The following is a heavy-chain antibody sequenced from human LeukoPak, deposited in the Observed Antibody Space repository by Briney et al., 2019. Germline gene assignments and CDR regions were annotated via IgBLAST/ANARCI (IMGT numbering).Heavy chain of an antibody. CDR2: ISSSSSYI. Sequence: GGSLRLSCAASGFTFSSYSMKWVRQAPGKGLEWVSSISSSSSYIYYADSVKGRFTISRDNAKNSLYLQMNSLRAEDTAVYYCASDSGGSAPFDYWGQGTLVTVSS. J-gene: IGHJ4*02. V-gene: IGHV3-21*01. CDR3: ASDSGGSAPFDY. D-gene: IGHD2-15*01. CDR1: GFTFSSYS.